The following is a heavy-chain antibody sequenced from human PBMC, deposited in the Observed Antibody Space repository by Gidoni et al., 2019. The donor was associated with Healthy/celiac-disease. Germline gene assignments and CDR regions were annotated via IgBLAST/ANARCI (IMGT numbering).Heavy chain of an antibody. Sequence: EVQLVESGGGLVQPGGSLRLSCAANGFTFSSYEMNWVRQAPGKGLEWVSYISSSGSTIYYADSVKGLFTISRDNAKNSLYLQMNSLRAEDTAVYYCARGGVVVAAKYWGQGTLVTVSS. V-gene: IGHV3-48*03. CDR2: ISSSGSTI. CDR3: ARGGVVVAAKY. J-gene: IGHJ4*02. D-gene: IGHD2-15*01. CDR1: GFTFSSYE.